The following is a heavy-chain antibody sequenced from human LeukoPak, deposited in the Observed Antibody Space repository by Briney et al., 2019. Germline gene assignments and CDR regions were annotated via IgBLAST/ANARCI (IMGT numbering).Heavy chain of an antibody. V-gene: IGHV4-39*01. J-gene: IGHJ3*02. CDR1: GGSISNRNYH. CDR2: ICSSGSA. CDR3: ARRYSSSWYGAFDI. Sequence: SETLSLTCTVSGGSISNRNYHWGWIRQPPGKGLEWIGSICSSGSAYYNPSLKSRVTTSIDTSKNQFSLRLTSVTAADTAVYYCARRYSSSWYGAFDIWGQGTMVTVSS. D-gene: IGHD6-13*01.